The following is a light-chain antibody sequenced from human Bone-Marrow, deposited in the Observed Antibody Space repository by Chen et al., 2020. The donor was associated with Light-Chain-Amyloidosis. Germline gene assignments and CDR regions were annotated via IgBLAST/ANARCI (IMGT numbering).Light chain of an antibody. CDR2: EAS. Sequence: QSALTQPPSASGSPGQSVTISCTGTSSDVGGYNYVSWYQQHPGKAPKLMIYEASKRPSGVPDRFSGSKSGNTASLTVSELQAEDEADYYCSSYAGSNKLVFGGGTKLTVL. CDR3: SSYAGSNKLV. J-gene: IGLJ3*02. CDR1: SSDVGGYNY. V-gene: IGLV2-8*01.